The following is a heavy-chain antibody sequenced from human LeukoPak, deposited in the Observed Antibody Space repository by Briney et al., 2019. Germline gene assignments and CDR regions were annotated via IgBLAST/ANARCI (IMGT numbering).Heavy chain of an antibody. CDR1: GFTFSSYW. CDR2: INSDGSST. V-gene: IGHV3-74*01. Sequence: GGSLRLSCAASGFTFSSYWMHWVRQAPGKGLVWFSRINSDGSSTSYADSVKGRFTISRDNAKNTLYLQMNSLRAEDTAVYYCAMPSSPVDYGMDVWGQGTTVTVSS. CDR3: AMPSSPVDYGMDV. J-gene: IGHJ6*02.